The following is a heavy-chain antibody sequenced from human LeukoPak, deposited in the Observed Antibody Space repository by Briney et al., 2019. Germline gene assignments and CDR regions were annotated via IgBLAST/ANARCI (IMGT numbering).Heavy chain of an antibody. Sequence: SETLSLTCAVYGGSFSGYYWSWIRQSPGKGLEWIGEINHSGSTNYNPSLKSRVTISVDTSKNQFSLKLSSVTAADTAVYYCARIIISGSNWFDPWGQGTLVTVSS. D-gene: IGHD1-26*01. CDR3: ARIIISGSNWFDP. CDR1: GGSFSGYY. CDR2: INHSGST. V-gene: IGHV4-34*01. J-gene: IGHJ5*02.